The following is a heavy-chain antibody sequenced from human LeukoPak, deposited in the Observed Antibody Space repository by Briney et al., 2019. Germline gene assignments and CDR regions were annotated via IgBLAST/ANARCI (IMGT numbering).Heavy chain of an antibody. CDR1: GGSISSGGYY. V-gene: IGHV4-31*03. D-gene: IGHD2-2*01. CDR3: ARARNERPAEGYYYGMDV. CDR2: IYYSGST. J-gene: IGHJ6*02. Sequence: SQTLSLTYTVSGGSISSGGYYWSWIRQHPGKGLEWIGYIYYSGSTYYNPSLKSRVTISVDTSKNQFSLKLSSVTAADTAVYYCARARNERPAEGYYYGMDVWGQGTTVTVSS.